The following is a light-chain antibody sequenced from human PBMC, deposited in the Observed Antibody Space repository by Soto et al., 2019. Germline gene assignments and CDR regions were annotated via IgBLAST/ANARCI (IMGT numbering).Light chain of an antibody. J-gene: IGKJ4*01. V-gene: IGKV1-9*01. CDR1: QGISSY. Sequence: DIQLTQSPSFLSASVGDRVTIACRANQGISSYLAWYQHKPGKAPQLLIFAASTLQSGVTSRFSGSGSGTEVPLTISSLQPEDFATYYCQQVKSYPLTFGGGTKVEIK. CDR3: QQVKSYPLT. CDR2: AAS.